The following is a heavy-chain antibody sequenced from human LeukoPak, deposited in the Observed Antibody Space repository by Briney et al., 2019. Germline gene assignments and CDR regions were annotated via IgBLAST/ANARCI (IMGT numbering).Heavy chain of an antibody. D-gene: IGHD3-22*01. CDR1: GFIFSSYG. V-gene: IGHV3-23*01. Sequence: GGSLRLSCAASGFIFSSYGMHWVRQAPGKGLEWVSYVSATGYTTSYADSVKGRFTISRDKAKNTVFLQMDSLRADDTAVYYSAKGAVGKTESSGYPPHFDYWGQGTLVTVSS. J-gene: IGHJ4*02. CDR3: AKGAVGKTESSGYPPHFDY. CDR2: VSATGYTT.